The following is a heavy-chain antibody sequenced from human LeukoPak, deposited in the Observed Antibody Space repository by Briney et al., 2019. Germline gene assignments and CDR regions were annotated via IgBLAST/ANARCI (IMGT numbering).Heavy chain of an antibody. V-gene: IGHV3-49*03. Sequence: GGSLRLSCTASGFTFGDYAMSWFRQAPGKGLEWVGFIRSKACGGTTEYAASVKGRFTISRDDSKSIAYLQMNSLKTEDTAVYYCTRDRLPEQWLAFDYWGQGTLVTVSS. CDR1: GFTFGDYA. CDR2: IRSKACGGTT. D-gene: IGHD6-19*01. CDR3: TRDRLPEQWLAFDY. J-gene: IGHJ4*02.